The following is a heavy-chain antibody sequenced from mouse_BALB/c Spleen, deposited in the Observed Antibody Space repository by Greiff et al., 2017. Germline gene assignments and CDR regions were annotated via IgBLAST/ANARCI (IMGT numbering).Heavy chain of an antibody. Sequence: QVQLKESGAELVRPGTSVKISCKASGYTFTNYWLGWVKQRPGHGLEWIGDIYPGGGYTNYNEKFKGKATLTADTSSSTAYMQLSSLTSEDSAVYFCARKDSSGTGDYWGQGTTLTVSS. J-gene: IGHJ2*01. D-gene: IGHD3-2*01. CDR1: GYTFTNYW. V-gene: IGHV1-63*02. CDR2: IYPGGGYT. CDR3: ARKDSSGTGDY.